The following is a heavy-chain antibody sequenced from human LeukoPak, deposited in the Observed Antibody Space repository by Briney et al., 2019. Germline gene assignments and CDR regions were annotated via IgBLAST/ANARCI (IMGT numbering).Heavy chain of an antibody. CDR3: AREDGEKDWFDP. Sequence: SETLSLTCAVYGGSFSGYYWSWIRQPPGKGLEWIGEINHSGSNNYNPSLKSRVTISVDTSKNQFSLKLSSVTAADTAVYYCAREDGEKDWFDPWGQGTLVTVSS. J-gene: IGHJ5*02. CDR1: GGSFSGYY. D-gene: IGHD4-17*01. V-gene: IGHV4-34*01. CDR2: INHSGSN.